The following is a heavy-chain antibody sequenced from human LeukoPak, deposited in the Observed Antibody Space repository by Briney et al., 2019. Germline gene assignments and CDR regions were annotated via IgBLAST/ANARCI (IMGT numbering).Heavy chain of an antibody. J-gene: IGHJ5*02. CDR1: GYTLIEVS. CDR3: AIETNYCSSTTCYHWFDP. CDR2: FDPEDGET. D-gene: IGHD2-2*01. Sequence: ASVKVSRKVSGYTLIEVSMHWVSQAPGKGLEWMGGFDPEDGETVYLQKFPGRLTMTDDTSTNTAYMKLSSLRSEDTAMYYCAIETNYCSSTTCYHWFDPWGQGTLVTVSS. V-gene: IGHV1-24*01.